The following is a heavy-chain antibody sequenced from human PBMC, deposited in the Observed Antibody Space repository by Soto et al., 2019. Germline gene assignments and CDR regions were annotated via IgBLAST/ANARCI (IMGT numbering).Heavy chain of an antibody. J-gene: IGHJ5*02. Sequence: PSETLSLTCTVSGGSISSGGYYWSWIRQHPGKGLEWIGYMYYSGSTYYNPSLKSRVTISVDTSKNQFSLRLNSVTVADTAVYYCASQVVTAYNWFDPWGQGTLVTVSS. D-gene: IGHD2-21*02. CDR1: GGSISSGGYY. V-gene: IGHV4-31*03. CDR2: MYYSGST. CDR3: ASQVVTAYNWFDP.